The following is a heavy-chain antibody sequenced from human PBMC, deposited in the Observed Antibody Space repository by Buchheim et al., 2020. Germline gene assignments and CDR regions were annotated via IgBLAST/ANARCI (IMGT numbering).Heavy chain of an antibody. CDR3: ARIHDYYYGMDV. V-gene: IGHV3-48*01. CDR2: ITTSSSTI. Sequence: EVQLVESGGGLVQPGGSLRLSCAASGFTFSTYNMNWVRQAPGKGLEWVSYITTSSSTIYYEDSVKGRFTISRDNAKNSLYLQMNSLRAEDTAVYYCARIHDYYYGMDVWGQGTT. J-gene: IGHJ6*02. CDR1: GFTFSTYN.